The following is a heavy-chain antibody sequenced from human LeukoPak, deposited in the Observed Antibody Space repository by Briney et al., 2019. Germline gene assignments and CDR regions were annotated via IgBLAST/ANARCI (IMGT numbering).Heavy chain of an antibody. J-gene: IGHJ4*02. V-gene: IGHV3-48*03. CDR2: IGSSGTTI. CDR1: GFPFSFYE. D-gene: IGHD6-19*01. CDR3: ALLAVASDFDY. Sequence: GGSLRLFCAVSGFPFSFYEMNWVRQAPGKGLEWVSNIGSSGTTIYYADSVKGRFSISRDNAKSSLYLQMNSLRVEDTAVYYCALLAVASDFDYWGQGALVTVSS.